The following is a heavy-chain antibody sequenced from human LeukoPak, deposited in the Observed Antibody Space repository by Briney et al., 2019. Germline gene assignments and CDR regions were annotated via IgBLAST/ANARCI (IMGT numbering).Heavy chain of an antibody. CDR1: GFTFRTYG. V-gene: IGHV3-33*01. CDR3: ARIACTGGNCKPYYYYGLDV. Sequence: GGSLRLSCAASGFTFRTYGMHWVRQAPGKGLEWVAVIWYDGSIKYYADSVKGRFTFSRDNSKSTMYLQTNSLRAEDTAVYYCARIACTGGNCKPYYYYGLDVWGQGTTVTVSS. CDR2: IWYDGSIK. J-gene: IGHJ6*02. D-gene: IGHD4-23*01.